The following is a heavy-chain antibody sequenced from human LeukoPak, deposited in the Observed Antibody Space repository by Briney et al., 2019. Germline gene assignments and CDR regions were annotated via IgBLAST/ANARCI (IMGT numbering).Heavy chain of an antibody. V-gene: IGHV1-46*01. Sequence: ASVKVSCKASGYTFTSYYMHWVRQAPGQGLEWMGIINPSGGSTSYAQKFQGRVTMTRDTSTSTVYVELSSLRSEDTAVYYCARDLADYGGQPGAFDIWGQGTMVTVSS. J-gene: IGHJ3*02. CDR3: ARDLADYGGQPGAFDI. CDR2: INPSGGST. CDR1: GYTFTSYY. D-gene: IGHD4-23*01.